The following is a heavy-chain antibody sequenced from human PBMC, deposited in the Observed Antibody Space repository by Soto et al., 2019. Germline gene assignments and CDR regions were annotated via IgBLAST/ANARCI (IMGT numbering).Heavy chain of an antibody. V-gene: IGHV1-69*13. CDR2: IIPIFGTA. CDR1: GGTFSSYA. Sequence: SVKVSFKASGGTFSSYAISWVRQAPGQGLEWMGGIIPIFGTANYAQKFQGRVTITADESTSTAYMELSSLRSEDTAVYYCARDRITIFGVVIDYYYGMDVWGQGTTVTVSS. D-gene: IGHD3-3*01. CDR3: ARDRITIFGVVIDYYYGMDV. J-gene: IGHJ6*02.